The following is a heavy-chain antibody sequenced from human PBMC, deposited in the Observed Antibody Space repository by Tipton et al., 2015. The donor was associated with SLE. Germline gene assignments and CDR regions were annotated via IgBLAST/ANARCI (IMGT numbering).Heavy chain of an antibody. CDR2: IYYSGRT. Sequence: LRLSCTVSGGSISGHYWSWIRQSPGKGLEWIGYIYYSGRTNYNPSLESRVTISVDTSKNQFSLKLSSVTAADTAVYYCAGGSWIVGSHIPFDYWGQGPLVTVSS. CDR3: AGGSWIVGSHIPFDY. D-gene: IGHD1-26*01. CDR1: GGSISGHY. V-gene: IGHV4-59*11. J-gene: IGHJ4*02.